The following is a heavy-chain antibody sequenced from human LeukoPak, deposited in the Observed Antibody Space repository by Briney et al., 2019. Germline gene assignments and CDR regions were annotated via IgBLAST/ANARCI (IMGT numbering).Heavy chain of an antibody. Sequence: GGSLRLSCATSGFRFDDYGMTWVRQAPGKGLEWVSGISWTGNSKGYADSVKGRFTISRDNANNSLYLQMNSLRAEDTAFYYCARVRGSTYYLSWFDPWGQGTLVTVSS. CDR3: ARVRGSTYYLSWFDP. CDR1: GFRFDDYG. J-gene: IGHJ5*02. V-gene: IGHV3-20*04. D-gene: IGHD3-22*01. CDR2: ISWTGNSK.